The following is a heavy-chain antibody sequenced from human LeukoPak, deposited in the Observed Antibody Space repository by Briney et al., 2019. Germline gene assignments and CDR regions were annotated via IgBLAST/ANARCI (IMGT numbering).Heavy chain of an antibody. CDR2: MNPNSGNT. Sequence: ASVKVSCKASGYTFTSYGISWVRQATGQGLEWMGWMNPNSGNTGYAQKFQGRVTITRNTSISTAYMELSSLRSEDTAVYYCARTLVAARTFDPWGQGTLVTVSS. D-gene: IGHD1-26*01. J-gene: IGHJ5*02. CDR1: GYTFTSYG. V-gene: IGHV1-8*03. CDR3: ARTLVAARTFDP.